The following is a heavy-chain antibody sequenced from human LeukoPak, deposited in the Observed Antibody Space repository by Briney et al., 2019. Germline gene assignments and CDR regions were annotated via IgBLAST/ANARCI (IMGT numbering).Heavy chain of an antibody. CDR3: ARYRYYGGNAFDI. J-gene: IGHJ3*02. CDR1: GGSLSGYY. CDR2: INHSGST. V-gene: IGHV4-34*01. D-gene: IGHD4-23*01. Sequence: SETLSLTCAVYGGSLSGYYWSWIRQPPGKGLEWIGEINHSGSTNYNPSLKSRVTISVDTSKNQFSLKLSSVTAADTAVYYCARYRYYGGNAFDIWGQGTMVTVSS.